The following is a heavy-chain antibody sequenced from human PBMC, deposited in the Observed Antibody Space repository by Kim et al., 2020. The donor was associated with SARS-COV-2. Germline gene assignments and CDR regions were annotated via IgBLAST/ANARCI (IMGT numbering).Heavy chain of an antibody. CDR2: IIPIFGTA. CDR3: ASLAAGTTGKTIAPH. J-gene: IGHJ4*02. D-gene: IGHD1-1*01. CDR1: GGTFSSYA. V-gene: IGHV1-69*13. Sequence: SVKVSCKASGGTFSSYAISWVRQAPGQGLEWMGGIIPIFGTANYAQKFQGRVTITADESTSTAYMELSSLRSEDTAVYYCASLAAGTTGKTIAPHWGQGTLVTVSS.